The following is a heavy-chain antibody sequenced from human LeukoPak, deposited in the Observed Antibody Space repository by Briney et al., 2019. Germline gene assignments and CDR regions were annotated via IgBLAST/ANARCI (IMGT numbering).Heavy chain of an antibody. V-gene: IGHV4-34*01. J-gene: IGHJ4*02. CDR2: INHSGST. D-gene: IGHD6-19*01. CDR3: ARLAVAGIYYFDY. CDR1: GGSFSGYY. Sequence: SETLSLTCAVYGGSFSGYYWSWIRQPPGKGLEWIGEINHSGSTNYSPSLKSRVTISVDTSKNQFSLKLSSVTAADTAVYYCARLAVAGIYYFDYWGQGTLVTVSS.